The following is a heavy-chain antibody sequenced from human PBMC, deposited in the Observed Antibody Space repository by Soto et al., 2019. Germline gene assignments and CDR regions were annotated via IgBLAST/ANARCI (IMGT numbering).Heavy chain of an antibody. J-gene: IGHJ6*03. CDR3: AKGVEPAAIDWDMDV. CDR1: GFTFSSYA. V-gene: IGHV3-64*04. CDR2: ISSNGGST. Sequence: PGGSLRLSCSASGFTFSSYAMHWVRQAPGKGLEYVSAISSNGGSTYYADSVKGRFTISRDNSKNTLYLQMNSLRAEDTAVYYCAKGVEPAAIDWDMDVWGKGTTVTVSS. D-gene: IGHD2-2*02.